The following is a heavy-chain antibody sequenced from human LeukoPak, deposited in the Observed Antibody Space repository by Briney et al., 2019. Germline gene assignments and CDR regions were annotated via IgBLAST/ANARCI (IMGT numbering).Heavy chain of an antibody. J-gene: IGHJ4*02. CDR1: GYTLTELS. CDR3: ATPAELVVVNAFDY. Sequence: ASVKVSCKVSGYTLTELSMHWVRQAPGKGLEWMGGFDPEDGETIYAQKFQGRVTMTEDTSTDTAYMELSSLRSEDTAVYYCATPAELVVVNAFDYWGQGNLVTVSS. D-gene: IGHD3-22*01. V-gene: IGHV1-24*01. CDR2: FDPEDGET.